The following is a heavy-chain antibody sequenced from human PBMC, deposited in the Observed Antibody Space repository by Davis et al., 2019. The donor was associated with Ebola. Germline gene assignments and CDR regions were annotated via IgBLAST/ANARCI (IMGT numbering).Heavy chain of an antibody. J-gene: IGHJ5*02. Sequence: SETLSLTCAVYGGSFSSYYWSWIRQPPGKGLEWIGYIYYSGSTNYNPSLKSRVTISVDTSKNQFSLKLSSVTAADTAVYYCARVKYQLLLVTWPWGQGTLVTVSS. D-gene: IGHD2-2*01. CDR1: GGSFSSYY. CDR2: IYYSGST. CDR3: ARVKYQLLLVTWP. V-gene: IGHV4-59*12.